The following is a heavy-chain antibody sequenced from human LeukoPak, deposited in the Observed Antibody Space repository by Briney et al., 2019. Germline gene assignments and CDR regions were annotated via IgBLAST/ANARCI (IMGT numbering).Heavy chain of an antibody. CDR2: ISYTGETK. CDR1: GFTFSSYG. CDR3: VKETDEYSSSSSDY. J-gene: IGHJ4*02. Sequence: GRSLGLSCAASGFTFSSYGMHWVRQAPGKGLEWVAVISYTGETKYYGDSVKGRFTISRDNSKNTLYLQMNSLRAEDTAVYYCVKETDEYSSSSSDYWGQGTLVTVSS. D-gene: IGHD6-6*01. V-gene: IGHV3-30*18.